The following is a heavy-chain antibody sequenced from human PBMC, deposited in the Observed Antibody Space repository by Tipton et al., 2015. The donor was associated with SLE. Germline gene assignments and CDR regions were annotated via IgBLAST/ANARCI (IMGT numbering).Heavy chain of an antibody. J-gene: IGHJ3*02. D-gene: IGHD3-10*02. CDR3: ASLIMLNAFDI. Sequence: QSGAEVKKPGSSVKVSCKASGGTFSSYAISWVRQAPGQGLEWMGRIIPILGIANYAQKFQGRVTITADKSTSTAYMELSSLRSEDTAVYYCASLIMLNAFDIWCQGTMGTVSS. CDR1: GGTFSSYA. CDR2: IIPILGIA. V-gene: IGHV1-69*04.